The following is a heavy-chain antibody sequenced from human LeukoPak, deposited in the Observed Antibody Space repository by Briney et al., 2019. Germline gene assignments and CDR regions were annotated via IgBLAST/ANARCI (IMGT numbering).Heavy chain of an antibody. CDR1: GGSISSYY. CDR3: ASRSSIWSGYQDTLYYFDS. D-gene: IGHD3-3*01. V-gene: IGHV4-59*01. CDR2: IHYRGST. J-gene: IGHJ4*02. Sequence: SETLSLTCTVSGGSISSYYWSWIRQPPGKGLEWIGYIHYRGSTTYNPSLKSRATISVDTSKNQFSLKLSSVTAADTAVYYCASRSSIWSGYQDTLYYFDSWGQGTLVTVSS.